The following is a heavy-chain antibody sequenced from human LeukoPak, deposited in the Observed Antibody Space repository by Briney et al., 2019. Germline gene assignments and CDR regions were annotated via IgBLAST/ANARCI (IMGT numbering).Heavy chain of an antibody. V-gene: IGHV4-4*02. CDR3: ARGFSPEYRSSLAY. J-gene: IGHJ4*02. CDR2: IYHSGST. CDR1: GGSISSSNW. Sequence: SETLSLTCAVSGGSISSSNWWSWVRQPPGKGLEWIGEIYHSGSTNCNPSLKSRVTISVDKSKNQFSLKLSSVTAADTAVYYCARGFSPEYRSSLAYWGQGTLVTVSS. D-gene: IGHD6-6*01.